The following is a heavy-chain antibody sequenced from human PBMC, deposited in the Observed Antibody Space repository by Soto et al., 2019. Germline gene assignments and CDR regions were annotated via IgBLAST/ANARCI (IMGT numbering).Heavy chain of an antibody. CDR1: GGSFSGYY. J-gene: IGHJ5*02. Sequence: SETLSLTCAVYGGSFSGYYWSWIRQPPGKGLEWIGEINHSGSTNYNPSLKSRVTISVDTSKNQFSLKLSSVTAADTAVYYCASAVDIVATRTPRGFDPWGQGTLVTVSS. D-gene: IGHD5-12*01. V-gene: IGHV4-34*01. CDR3: ASAVDIVATRTPRGFDP. CDR2: INHSGST.